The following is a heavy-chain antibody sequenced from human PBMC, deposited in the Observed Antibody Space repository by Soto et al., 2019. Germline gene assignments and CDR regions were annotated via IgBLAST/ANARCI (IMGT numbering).Heavy chain of an antibody. CDR2: INPNSGGT. CDR3: ARGGLVGENYYYYYGMDV. V-gene: IGHV1-2*04. CDR1: GYTFTGYY. J-gene: IGHJ6*02. D-gene: IGHD3-16*01. Sequence: ASVKVSCKASGYTFTGYYMPWVRQAPGQGLEWMGWINPNSGGTNYAQKFQGWVTMTRDTSISTAYMELSRLRSDDTAVYYCARGGLVGENYYYYYGMDVWGQGTTVTVSS.